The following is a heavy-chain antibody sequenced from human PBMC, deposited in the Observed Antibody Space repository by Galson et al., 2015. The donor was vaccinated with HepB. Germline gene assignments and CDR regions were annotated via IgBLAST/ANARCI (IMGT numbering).Heavy chain of an antibody. J-gene: IGHJ3*02. V-gene: IGHV6-1*01. CDR2: TYYRSKWYN. Sequence: CAISGDSVSSNSAAWNWIRQSPSRGLEWLGRTYYRSKWYNDYAVSVKSRITINPDTSKNQFSLQLNSVTPEETAVYYCTRGGEYCSGGSCPPDDAFDIWGQGTMVTVSS. CDR1: GDSVSSNSAA. CDR3: TRGGEYCSGGSCPPDDAFDI. D-gene: IGHD2-15*01.